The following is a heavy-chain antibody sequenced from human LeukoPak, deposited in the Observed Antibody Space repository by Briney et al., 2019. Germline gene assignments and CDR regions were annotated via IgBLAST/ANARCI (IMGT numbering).Heavy chain of an antibody. J-gene: IGHJ4*02. CDR2: INPNDGDT. V-gene: IGHV1-2*02. Sequence: ASVKFSCKASGYTFTDYYMHWVRQATGQGFEWMGWINPNDGDTNYAQKFQGRVTMTRDTSISTAHMEVSRLRSDDTAVYYCARANFLYCSSSTCLFDYWGQGTLVTVSS. D-gene: IGHD2-2*01. CDR3: ARANFLYCSSSTCLFDY. CDR1: GYTFTDYY.